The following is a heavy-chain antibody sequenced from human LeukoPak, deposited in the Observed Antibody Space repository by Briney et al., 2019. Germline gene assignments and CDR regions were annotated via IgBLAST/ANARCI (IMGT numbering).Heavy chain of an antibody. J-gene: IGHJ4*02. Sequence: QPGGSLRLSCVASGFTFSTYAMSWVRQAPGKGLEWVSCISASYGSTYYADSVKGRFTISRDNSKNSLYLQMNSLRAEDTAVYYCARAGIVGATVDYWGQGTLVTVSS. CDR2: ISASYGST. CDR3: ARAGIVGATVDY. CDR1: GFTFSTYA. V-gene: IGHV3-23*01. D-gene: IGHD1-26*01.